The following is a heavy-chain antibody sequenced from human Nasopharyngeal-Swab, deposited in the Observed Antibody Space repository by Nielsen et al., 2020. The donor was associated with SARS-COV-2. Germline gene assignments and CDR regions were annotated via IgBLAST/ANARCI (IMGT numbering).Heavy chain of an antibody. J-gene: IGHJ4*02. CDR3: ARDRTGYGSLNYFDY. CDR1: GGSISSGGYY. V-gene: IGHV4-31*11. D-gene: IGHD3-10*01. Sequence: SETLSLTCAVSGGSISSGGYYWSWIRQHPGKGLEWIGYIYYSGSTYYNPSLKSRVTISVDTSKNQFSLKLNSVTAADTAVYYCARDRTGYGSLNYFDYWGQGTLVTVSS. CDR2: IYYSGST.